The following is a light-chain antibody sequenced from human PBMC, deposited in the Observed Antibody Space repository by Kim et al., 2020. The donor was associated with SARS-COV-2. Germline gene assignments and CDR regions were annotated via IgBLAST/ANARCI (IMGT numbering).Light chain of an antibody. V-gene: IGLV3-1*01. CDR2: QDT. CDR1: RLGNKY. Sequence: VSPGQTAIITCSVDRLGNKYVCWYQQKPGQSPVVLIYQDTQLPSGIPERFSGSNSGNTATLTISGTQAMDEADYYCQAWDSTTTVFGGGTQLTV. CDR3: QAWDSTTTV. J-gene: IGLJ2*01.